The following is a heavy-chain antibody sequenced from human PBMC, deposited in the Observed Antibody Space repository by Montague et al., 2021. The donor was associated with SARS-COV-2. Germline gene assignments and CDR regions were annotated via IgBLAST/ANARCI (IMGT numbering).Heavy chain of an antibody. CDR1: GFTFSSYA. J-gene: IGHJ4*02. Sequence: SLRLSCAASGFTFSSYAMHWVRQAPGKGLEWVAVISYDGSNKYYAGSVKGRFTISRDNSKNTLYLQMNSLRAEDTAAYYCLGELSLSLDYWGQGTLVTVSS. CDR3: LGELSLSLDY. V-gene: IGHV3-30-3*01. D-gene: IGHD3-16*02. CDR2: ISYDGSNK.